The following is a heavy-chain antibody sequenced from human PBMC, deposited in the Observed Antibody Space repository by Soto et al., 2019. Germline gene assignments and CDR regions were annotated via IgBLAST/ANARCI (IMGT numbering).Heavy chain of an antibody. J-gene: IGHJ3*02. Sequence: SVKVSCKASGGTFSSSAISWVRQAPGQGLEWMGGIIPIFGTANYAQKFQGRVTITADESTSTAYMELSSLRSEDTAVYYCATYLDTLDAFDIWGQGTMVTVSS. V-gene: IGHV1-69*13. CDR3: ATYLDTLDAFDI. CDR2: IIPIFGTA. CDR1: GGTFSSSA. D-gene: IGHD5-18*01.